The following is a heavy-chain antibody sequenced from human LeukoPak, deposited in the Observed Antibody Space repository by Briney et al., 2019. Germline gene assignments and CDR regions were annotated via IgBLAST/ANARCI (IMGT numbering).Heavy chain of an antibody. V-gene: IGHV3-13*04. CDR1: GFTFSSYD. CDR2: IGTAGDT. D-gene: IGHD3-10*01. Sequence: PGGSLRLSCAASGFTFSSYDMHWVRQATGKGLEWVSAIGTAGDTYYPGSVKGRFTISRENAKNSLYLQMNSLRAGDTAVYYCARLQGDYYGSGSYPDWYFDLWGRGTLVTVSS. CDR3: ARLQGDYYGSGSYPDWYFDL. J-gene: IGHJ2*01.